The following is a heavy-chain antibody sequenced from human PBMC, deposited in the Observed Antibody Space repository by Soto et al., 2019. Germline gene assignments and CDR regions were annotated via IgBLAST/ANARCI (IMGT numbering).Heavy chain of an antibody. CDR2: IGGSGPST. Sequence: PGGSLTLSCAVSGFTFSSCGMSWVRQAPGKGLEWVSAIGGSGPSTYYADSVRGRFTISRDTSKNTVYLQMDSLRGDDTALYYCVKDGIAVSGPGTNAFDIWGQGTMVTVSS. V-gene: IGHV3-23*01. CDR3: VKDGIAVSGPGTNAFDI. D-gene: IGHD6-19*01. CDR1: GFTFSSCG. J-gene: IGHJ3*02.